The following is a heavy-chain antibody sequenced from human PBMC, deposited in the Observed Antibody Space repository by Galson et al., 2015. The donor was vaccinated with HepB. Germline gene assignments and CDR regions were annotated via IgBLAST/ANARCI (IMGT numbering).Heavy chain of an antibody. CDR2: ISSSSSYI. CDR1: GFTFSSYA. D-gene: IGHD6-19*01. V-gene: IGHV3-21*01. J-gene: IGHJ4*02. CDR3: ARDRVSSGWYGGY. Sequence: SLRLSCAASGFTFSSYAMSWVRQAPGKGLEWVSAISSSSSYIYYADSVKGRFTISRDNAKNSLYLQMNSLRAEDTAVYYCARDRVSSGWYGGYWGQGTLVTVSS.